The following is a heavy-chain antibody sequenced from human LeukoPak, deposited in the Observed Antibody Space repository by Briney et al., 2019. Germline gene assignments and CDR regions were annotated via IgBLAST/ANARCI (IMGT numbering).Heavy chain of an antibody. D-gene: IGHD1-26*01. J-gene: IGHJ4*02. Sequence: SETLSLTCTVGTAFMSRYYWRWDRQPPGKGLEWIGYIFYSGSTNYNPSLKSRVTVSVDTSKNQFSLKLGSVTAADTAVYYCARQRYILGAYSFDNWGQGTLVTVSS. CDR3: ARQRYILGAYSFDN. CDR2: IFYSGST. V-gene: IGHV4-59*08. CDR1: TAFMSRYY.